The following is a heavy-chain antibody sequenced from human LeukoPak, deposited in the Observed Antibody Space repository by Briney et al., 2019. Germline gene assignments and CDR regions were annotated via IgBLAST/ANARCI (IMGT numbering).Heavy chain of an antibody. CDR2: IYHSGST. Sequence: SQTLSLTCAVSGGSISSGGYSWSWIRQPPGKGLEWIGYIYHSGSTYYNPSLESRVTISVDRSKNQFSLKLSSVTAAGTAVYYCARGPVSVVGAFDYWGQGTLVTVSS. CDR1: GGSISSGGYS. D-gene: IGHD1-26*01. CDR3: ARGPVSVVGAFDY. V-gene: IGHV4-30-2*01. J-gene: IGHJ4*02.